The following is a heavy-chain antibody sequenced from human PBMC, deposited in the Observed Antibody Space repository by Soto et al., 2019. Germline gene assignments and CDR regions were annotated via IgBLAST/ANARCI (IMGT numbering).Heavy chain of an antibody. Sequence: SGPTLVNPTPTLTLTCTFSGFSLSTSGMRVSWIRQPPGKALEWLARIDWDDDKFYSTSLKTRLTISKDTSKNQVVLTMTNMDPVDTATYYCARLWLHDAFEIWGQGTMVTVSS. D-gene: IGHD3-16*01. J-gene: IGHJ3*02. CDR1: GFSLSTSGMR. CDR2: IDWDDDK. V-gene: IGHV2-70*04. CDR3: ARLWLHDAFEI.